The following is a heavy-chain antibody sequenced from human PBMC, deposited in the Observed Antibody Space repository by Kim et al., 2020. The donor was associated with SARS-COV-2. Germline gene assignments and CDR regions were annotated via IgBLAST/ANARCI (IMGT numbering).Heavy chain of an antibody. J-gene: IGHJ6*02. Sequence: SETLSLTCTVSGGSISSYYWSWIRQPPGKGLEWIGYIYYSGSTNYNPSLKSRVTISVDTSKNQFSLKLSSVTAADTAVYYCARTLGTTAYYGMDVWGQGTTVTVSS. D-gene: IGHD4-4*01. CDR3: ARTLGTTAYYGMDV. CDR1: GGSISSYY. CDR2: IYYSGST. V-gene: IGHV4-59*01.